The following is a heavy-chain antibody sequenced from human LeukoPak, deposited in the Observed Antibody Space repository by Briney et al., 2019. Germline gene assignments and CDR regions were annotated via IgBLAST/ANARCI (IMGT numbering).Heavy chain of an antibody. J-gene: IGHJ4*02. CDR3: ARGGGYSYGLGY. CDR1: GGSFSGYY. CDR2: INHSGST. Sequence: SETLSLTCAVYGGSFSGYYWSWIRQPPGKGLEWIGEINHSGSTNYNPSLKSRVTISVDTSKNQFSLKLSFVTAADTAVYYCARGGGYSYGLGYWGQGTLVTVSS. V-gene: IGHV4-34*01. D-gene: IGHD5-18*01.